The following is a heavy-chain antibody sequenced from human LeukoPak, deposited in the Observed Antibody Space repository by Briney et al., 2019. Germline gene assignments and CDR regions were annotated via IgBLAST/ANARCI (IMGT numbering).Heavy chain of an antibody. J-gene: IGHJ5*02. CDR1: GFTVSDAW. CDR3: IRGVDP. Sequence: GGSLRLSCAASGFTVSDAWMSWVRQAPGKGLEWVGRIKSKTDGGTIDYGAPVKGRFTISRDDSQNTLYLQMNSLKTEDTAVYYCIRGVDPWGQGTLVTVSS. CDR2: IKSKTDGGTI. V-gene: IGHV3-15*01.